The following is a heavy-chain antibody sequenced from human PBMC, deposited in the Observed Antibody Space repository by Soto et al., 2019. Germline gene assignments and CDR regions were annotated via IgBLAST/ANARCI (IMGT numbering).Heavy chain of an antibody. D-gene: IGHD1-26*01. CDR3: ARDFSGSYYYYGMDV. J-gene: IGHJ6*02. V-gene: IGHV1-18*04. CDR1: GYTFTSYG. CDR2: ISAYNGNT. Sequence: GASVKVSCKASGYTFTSYGISWVRQAPGQGLEWMGWISAYNGNTNYAQKLQGRVTMTTDTSTSTAYMELRSLRSDDTAVYYRARDFSGSYYYYGMDVWGQGTTVTVSS.